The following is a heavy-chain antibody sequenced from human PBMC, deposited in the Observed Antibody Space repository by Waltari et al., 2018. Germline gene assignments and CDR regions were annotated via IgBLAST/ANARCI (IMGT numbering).Heavy chain of an antibody. CDR3: ASPGPGYYGSGSYQT. J-gene: IGHJ5*02. D-gene: IGHD3-10*01. CDR1: GGSISSSSYY. Sequence: QLQLQESGPGLVKPSETLSLTCTVSGGSISSSSYYWGWIRQPPGKGLEWIGSIYYSGSTYHNPDLKSRGTRAVYTSKNQFSLKLSSVTAADTAVYYCASPGPGYYGSGSYQTWGQGTLVTVSS. V-gene: IGHV4-39*07. CDR2: IYYSGST.